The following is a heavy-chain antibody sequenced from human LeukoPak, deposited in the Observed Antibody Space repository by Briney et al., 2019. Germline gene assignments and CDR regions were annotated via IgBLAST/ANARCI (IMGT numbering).Heavy chain of an antibody. CDR1: GYTFTSYY. J-gene: IGHJ6*03. CDR3: ARVGDYDSSASFYYYYMDV. Sequence: GASVKVSCKASGYTFTSYYMHWVRQAPGQGLEWMGRINPSGGSTSYAQKFQGRVTMTRDTSTSTVYMELSSLRSEDTAVYYCARVGDYDSSASFYYYYMDVWGKGTTVTVSS. CDR2: INPSGGST. V-gene: IGHV1-46*01. D-gene: IGHD3-22*01.